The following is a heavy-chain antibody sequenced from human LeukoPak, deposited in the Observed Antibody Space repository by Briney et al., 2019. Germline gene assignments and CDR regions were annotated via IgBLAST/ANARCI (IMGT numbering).Heavy chain of an antibody. CDR1: GFTFSSYA. V-gene: IGHV3-30-3*01. Sequence: GRPLRLSCAASGFTFSSYAMHWVRQAPGKGLEWVAVISYDGSNKYYADSVKGRFTISRDNSKNTLYLQMNSLRAEDTAVYYCAREQWELLRRGYFDYWGQGTLVTVSS. CDR2: ISYDGSNK. D-gene: IGHD1-26*01. J-gene: IGHJ4*02. CDR3: AREQWELLRRGYFDY.